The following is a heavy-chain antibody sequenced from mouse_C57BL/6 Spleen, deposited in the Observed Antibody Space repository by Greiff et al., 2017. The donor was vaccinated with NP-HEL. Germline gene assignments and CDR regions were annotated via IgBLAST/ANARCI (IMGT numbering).Heavy chain of an antibody. CDR1: GYSFTDYN. J-gene: IGHJ4*01. V-gene: IGHV1-39*01. CDR2: INPNYGTT. CDR3: ARSNYYGSSYDYYAMDY. Sequence: EVQLVESGPELVKPGASVKISCKASGYSFTDYNMNWVKQSNGKSLEWIGVINPNYGTTSYNQKFKGKATLTVDQSSSTAYMQLNSLTSEDSAVYYCARSNYYGSSYDYYAMDYWGQGTSVTVSS. D-gene: IGHD1-1*01.